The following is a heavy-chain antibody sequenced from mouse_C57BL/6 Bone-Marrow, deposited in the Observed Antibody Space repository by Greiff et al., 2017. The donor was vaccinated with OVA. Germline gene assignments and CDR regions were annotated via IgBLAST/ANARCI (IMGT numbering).Heavy chain of an antibody. J-gene: IGHJ2*01. D-gene: IGHD1-1*01. CDR3: ARGLHITAVVNY. CDR2: IYPGNSDT. Sequence: VQLQQSGTVLARPGASVKMSCKTSGYTFTSYWMHWVKQRPGQGLAWIGAIYPGNSDTSYNQKFKGKAKLTAVTSASTAYMVLSSLTNEDSAVYYCARGLHITAVVNYWGQGTTLTVSS. V-gene: IGHV1-5*01. CDR1: GYTFTSYW.